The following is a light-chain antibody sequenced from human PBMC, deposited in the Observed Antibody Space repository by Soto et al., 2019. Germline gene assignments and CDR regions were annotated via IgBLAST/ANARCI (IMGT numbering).Light chain of an antibody. CDR3: PHYNAYLWT. Sequence: QVTQSPYTLSSSVGDRGTITCRASQSISSSLDWYQEKLGKAPKLLIYKASTLETGVPSRFSGSGSGTEFTLTTSTLQSDAFPTYYCPHYNAYLWTFRQGSKE. V-gene: IGKV1-5*03. J-gene: IGKJ1*01. CDR1: QSISSS. CDR2: KAS.